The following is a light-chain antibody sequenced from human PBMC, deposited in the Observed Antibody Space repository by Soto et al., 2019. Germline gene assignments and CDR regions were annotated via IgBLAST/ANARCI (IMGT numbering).Light chain of an antibody. J-gene: IGKJ2*01. Sequence: AIQMTQSPSSLSASVGDRVTITCRASQGIRNDLGWYQQKPGKAPKLLIYAASSLQSGVPSRFSGSGSGADVTLTISSLQPEDFATYYCLQDYNYPYTFGQGTKLEIK. CDR2: AAS. CDR3: LQDYNYPYT. V-gene: IGKV1-6*01. CDR1: QGIRND.